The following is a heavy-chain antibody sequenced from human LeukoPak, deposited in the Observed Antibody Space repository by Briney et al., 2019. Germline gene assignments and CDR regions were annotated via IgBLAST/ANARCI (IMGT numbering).Heavy chain of an antibody. Sequence: SVKVSCKASGGTFRSYAISWVRQAPGQGLEWMGGIIPIFGTANYAQKFQGRVTITADESTSTAYMELSSLRSEDTAVYYCARDQGYRYGYGDFDYWGQGALVTVSS. V-gene: IGHV1-69*13. J-gene: IGHJ4*02. D-gene: IGHD5-18*01. CDR2: IIPIFGTA. CDR1: GGTFRSYA. CDR3: ARDQGYRYGYGDFDY.